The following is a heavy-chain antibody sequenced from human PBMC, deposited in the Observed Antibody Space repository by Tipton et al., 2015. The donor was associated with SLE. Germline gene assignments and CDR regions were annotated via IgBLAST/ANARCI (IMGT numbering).Heavy chain of an antibody. J-gene: IGHJ4*02. D-gene: IGHD6-19*01. Sequence: LRLSCAASGLALRSHEMNWVRQAPGKGLEWIGSIDYTGNTHYNPSLKSRVTISVDTSANQFSLKVTSVIAADTAMYYCARHRQSVAGPYLFDHWGQGTLVTVSS. CDR3: ARHRQSVAGPYLFDH. CDR2: IDYTGNT. V-gene: IGHV4-39*01. CDR1: GLALRSHEMN.